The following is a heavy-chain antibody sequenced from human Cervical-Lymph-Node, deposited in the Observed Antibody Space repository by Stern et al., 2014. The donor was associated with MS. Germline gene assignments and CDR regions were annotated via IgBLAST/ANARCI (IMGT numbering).Heavy chain of an antibody. V-gene: IGHV3-33*05. CDR1: GFIFRSYG. CDR2: VSYDGSSR. Sequence: QLQLQESGGGVVQPGRSLRLSCVASGFIFRSYGMHWVRQAPGKGLEWVAVVSYDGSSRNYADSVKGRFTISRDNSKNTLNLQMNSLRAEDTAVYYCARGIAARPEYYYGMDVWGQGTTVTVSS. CDR3: ARGIAARPEYYYGMDV. J-gene: IGHJ6*02. D-gene: IGHD6-6*01.